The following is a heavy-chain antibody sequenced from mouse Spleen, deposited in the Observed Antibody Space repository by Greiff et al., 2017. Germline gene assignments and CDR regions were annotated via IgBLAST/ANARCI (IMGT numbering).Heavy chain of an antibody. CDR3: ARNDGAWTLADAMDY. V-gene: IGHV2-2*01. J-gene: IGHJ4*01. CDR1: GFSLTSYG. Sequence: VMLVESGPGLVQPSQSLSITCTVSGFSLTSYGVPWVRQSPGKGLEWLGVIWSGGSTDYTAAFISRLSITNDKSKSQVVNKMNSLQADDTGIYYSARNDGAWTLADAMDYLGQGTSVTVPP. CDR2: IWSGGST.